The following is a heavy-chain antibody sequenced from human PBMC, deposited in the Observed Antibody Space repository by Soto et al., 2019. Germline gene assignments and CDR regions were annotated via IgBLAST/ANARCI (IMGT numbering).Heavy chain of an antibody. D-gene: IGHD6-19*01. J-gene: IGHJ4*02. CDR3: AHGSGWLSDQ. CDR2: IYWDDTN. CDR1: GFSLSDSAVG. Sequence: QITLKESGPPLAKPTQTLTLTCTFSGFSLSDSAVGVNWIRQPPGKPLEWLALIYWDDTNHYSSSLRNRLTITKDTSKIQVVLTMTNMDPVDTATYYCAHGSGWLSDQWGQGTLVTVSS. V-gene: IGHV2-5*02.